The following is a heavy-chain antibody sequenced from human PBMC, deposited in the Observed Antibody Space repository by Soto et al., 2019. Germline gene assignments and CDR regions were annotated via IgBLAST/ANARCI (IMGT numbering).Heavy chain of an antibody. J-gene: IGHJ6*02. CDR2: ISGSGTYT. D-gene: IGHD4-4*01. CDR3: ARDYSNKGMDV. CDR1: GFSLVDY. Sequence: GGSLSLSCVASGFSLVDYMTWIRQAPGKGLEFVTYISGSGTYTEYADSVKGRFTVSRDNAKNSLYLQMNSLRAEDTAVYFCARDYSNKGMDVWGQGTTVTVSS. V-gene: IGHV3-11*05.